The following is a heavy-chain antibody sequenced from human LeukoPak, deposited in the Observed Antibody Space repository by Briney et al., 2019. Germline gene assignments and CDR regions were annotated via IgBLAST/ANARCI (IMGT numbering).Heavy chain of an antibody. V-gene: IGHV4-34*01. J-gene: IGHJ5*02. CDR2: INHSGST. D-gene: IGHD3-10*01. Sequence: SETLSLTCAVYGGSFSGYYWSWIRQPPGKGLEWIGEINHSGSTNYNPSLKSRVTISVDTSKNQFSLKLSSVTAADTAVYYCASRGGTTRIPHNWFDPWGQGTLVTVSS. CDR1: GGSFSGYY. CDR3: ASRGGTTRIPHNWFDP.